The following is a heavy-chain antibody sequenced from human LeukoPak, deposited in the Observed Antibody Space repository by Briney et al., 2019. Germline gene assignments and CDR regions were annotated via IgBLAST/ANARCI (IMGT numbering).Heavy chain of an antibody. CDR1: GFIFSSYS. J-gene: IGHJ4*02. CDR3: ARGRPHGDDY. V-gene: IGHV3-23*01. CDR2: ITGSGGNT. Sequence: GGSLRLSCAASGFIFSSYSMSWVRQASGKGLEWVSVITGSGGNTYYADSVKGRFTISKDNSKNTVYLQMNSLRVEDTAVYYCARGRPHGDDYWGQGTLVTVSS. D-gene: IGHD2-21*01.